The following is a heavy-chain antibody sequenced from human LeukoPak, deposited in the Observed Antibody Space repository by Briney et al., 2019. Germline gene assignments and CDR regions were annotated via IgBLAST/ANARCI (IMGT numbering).Heavy chain of an antibody. Sequence: SETLSLTCTVSGGSISSSSYYWGWIRQPPGKGLEWIGSIYYSGSTYYNPSLKSRVTISVDTSKNQFSLKLSSVTAADTAVYYCARDRGGYEGIDYWGQGTLVTVSS. CDR1: GGSISSSSYY. CDR3: ARDRGGYEGIDY. V-gene: IGHV4-39*02. J-gene: IGHJ4*02. D-gene: IGHD5-12*01. CDR2: IYYSGST.